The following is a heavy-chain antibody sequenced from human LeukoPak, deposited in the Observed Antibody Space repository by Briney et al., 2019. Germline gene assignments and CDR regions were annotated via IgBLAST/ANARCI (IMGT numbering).Heavy chain of an antibody. D-gene: IGHD3-22*01. Sequence: AGGSLRLSCAASGFTFSSYAMSWVRQAPGKGLEWVSAISGSGGSTYYADSVQGRFTISRDNSKNTLYLQMNSLRAEDTAVYYCAKAYYYDSSGYSFDYGGQGTLVSVSS. J-gene: IGHJ4*02. V-gene: IGHV3-23*01. CDR1: GFTFSSYA. CDR2: ISGSGGST. CDR3: AKAYYYDSSGYSFDY.